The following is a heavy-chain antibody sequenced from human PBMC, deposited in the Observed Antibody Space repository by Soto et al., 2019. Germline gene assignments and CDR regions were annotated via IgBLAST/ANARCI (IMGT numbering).Heavy chain of an antibody. V-gene: IGHV3-30*18. D-gene: IGHD3-10*01. J-gene: IGHJ6*02. Sequence: GGSLRLSCAVSGSTFSSFGMHWVRQAPDKGLEWAAVISYDGSDKYYVDSVKGRFTISRDNSKNTVDLQMNSLRAEDTAVYYCAKDIDTMVRVSFYYGMDVWGQGTTVTVSS. CDR3: AKDIDTMVRVSFYYGMDV. CDR1: GSTFSSFG. CDR2: ISYDGSDK.